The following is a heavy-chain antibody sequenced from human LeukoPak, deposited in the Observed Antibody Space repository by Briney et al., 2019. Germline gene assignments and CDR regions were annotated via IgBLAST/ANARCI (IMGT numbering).Heavy chain of an antibody. Sequence: PSETLSLTCAVYGGSFSGYYWSWIRQPPGKGLEWIGEINHSGSTNYNPSLKSRVTISVDTSKNQFSLKLSSVTAADTAVYYCARGISILTGYPFDYWGQGTLVTVSS. CDR1: GGSFSGYY. J-gene: IGHJ4*02. CDR2: INHSGST. V-gene: IGHV4-34*01. D-gene: IGHD3-9*01. CDR3: ARGISILTGYPFDY.